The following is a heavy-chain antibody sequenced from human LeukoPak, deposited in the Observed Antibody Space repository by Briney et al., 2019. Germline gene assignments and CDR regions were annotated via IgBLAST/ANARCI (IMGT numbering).Heavy chain of an antibody. CDR3: ASRSHYGGNEGPNAFDI. CDR2: IYYSGST. D-gene: IGHD4-23*01. V-gene: IGHV4-59*01. J-gene: IGHJ3*02. Sequence: PSETLSLTCTVSGGSISSYYWSWIRQPPGKGLEWIGYIYYSGSTNCNPSLKSRVTISVDTSKNQFSLKLSSVTAADTAVYYCASRSHYGGNEGPNAFDIWGQGTMVTVSS. CDR1: GGSISSYY.